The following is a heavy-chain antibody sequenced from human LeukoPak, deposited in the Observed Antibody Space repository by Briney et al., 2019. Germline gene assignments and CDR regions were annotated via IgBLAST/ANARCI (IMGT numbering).Heavy chain of an antibody. D-gene: IGHD4-23*01. CDR3: TRDRLRGEHGD. Sequence: NPSETLSLTCTVSGGSISSYYWSWIRQPPGKGLEWIGYIYYSGSTNYNPSLKSRVTISVDTSKNQFSLKLSSVTAADTAVYYCTRDRLRGEHGDWGQGILVTVSS. J-gene: IGHJ4*02. CDR2: IYYSGST. V-gene: IGHV4-59*01. CDR1: GGSISSYY.